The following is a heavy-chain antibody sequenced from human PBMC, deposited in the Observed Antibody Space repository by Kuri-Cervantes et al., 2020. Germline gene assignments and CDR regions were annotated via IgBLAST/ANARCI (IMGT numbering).Heavy chain of an antibody. Sequence: GESLKISCAASGFTFSSFGMHWVRQAPGKGLQWVAVISYDGSNKYYADSVKGRFTISRDNSKNTLYLQMNSLRAEDTAVYYCAKDGPLGLYDSSGHQTDYWGQGTLVTVSS. CDR2: ISYDGSNK. J-gene: IGHJ4*02. CDR1: GFTFSSFG. CDR3: AKDGPLGLYDSSGHQTDY. D-gene: IGHD3-22*01. V-gene: IGHV3-30*18.